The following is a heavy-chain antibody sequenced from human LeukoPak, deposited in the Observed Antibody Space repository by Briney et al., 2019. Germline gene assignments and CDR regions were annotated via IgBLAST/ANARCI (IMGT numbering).Heavy chain of an antibody. D-gene: IGHD3-3*01. CDR3: ARDRNADFWSGYYTNYFDY. CDR2: IKEDGSEK. Sequence: PGGSLRLSCAASGFTFSSFWMNWVRQAPGKGLEWVANIKEDGSEKYYVDSVKGRFTISRDNAKNSLYLQMNSLRAEDTAVYYCARDRNADFWSGYYTNYFDYWGQGTLVTVSS. V-gene: IGHV3-7*01. J-gene: IGHJ4*02. CDR1: GFTFSSFW.